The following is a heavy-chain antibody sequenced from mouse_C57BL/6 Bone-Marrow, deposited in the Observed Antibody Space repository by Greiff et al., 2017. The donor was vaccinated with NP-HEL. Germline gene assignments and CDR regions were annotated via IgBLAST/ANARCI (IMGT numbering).Heavy chain of an antibody. D-gene: IGHD2-12*01. V-gene: IGHV1-55*01. CDR3: ARPYDRYFDV. J-gene: IGHJ1*03. Sequence: QVQLQQPGAALVKPGASVKMSCKASGYTFTSYWITWVKQRPGQGLEWIGDIYPGSGSTNYNEKFKSKATLTVDTSSSTAYMQLSSLTSEDSAVYYCARPYDRYFDVWGTGTTVTVSS. CDR1: GYTFTSYW. CDR2: IYPGSGST.